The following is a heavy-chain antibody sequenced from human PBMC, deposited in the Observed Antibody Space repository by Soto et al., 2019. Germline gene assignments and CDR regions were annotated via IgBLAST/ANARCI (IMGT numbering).Heavy chain of an antibody. Sequence: QVQLVQSGAEVKKPGASVKVSCKASGYTFTSYAMHWVRQAPGQRLEWMGWINAGNGNTKYSQKFQGRXTXTXDXXASTAYMELSSLRSEATAVYYCARPHFSSSYYFDYWGQGTLVTVSS. CDR1: GYTFTSYA. D-gene: IGHD6-13*01. CDR2: INAGNGNT. V-gene: IGHV1-3*01. J-gene: IGHJ4*02. CDR3: ARPHFSSSYYFDY.